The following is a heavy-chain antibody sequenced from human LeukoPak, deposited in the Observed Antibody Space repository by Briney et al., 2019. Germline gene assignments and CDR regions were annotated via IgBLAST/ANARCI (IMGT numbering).Heavy chain of an antibody. D-gene: IGHD3-10*01. J-gene: IGHJ4*02. CDR3: ARAYMVRGVIGGY. V-gene: IGHV1-2*02. Sequence: GASVKVSCKASGYTFTGYYMHWVRQAPGQGLEWMGWINPNSGGTNYAQKFQGRVTMTRDTSIGTAYMELSRLRSDDTAVYYCARAYMVRGVIGGYWGQGTLVTVSS. CDR1: GYTFTGYY. CDR2: INPNSGGT.